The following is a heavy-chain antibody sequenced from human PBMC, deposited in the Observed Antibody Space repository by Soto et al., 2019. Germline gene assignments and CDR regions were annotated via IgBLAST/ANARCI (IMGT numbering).Heavy chain of an antibody. CDR1: GFTFSGYW. V-gene: IGHV3-7*03. CDR2: IRQGGNEK. D-gene: IGHD6-6*01. CDR3: ARGDDISSSCGVDY. Sequence: GGSLRLFCAASGFTFSGYWMTWVRQAPGKGLEWVANIRQGGNEKYYVDSVKGRFTISRDDAKNSLYLQINSLRAEDTAVYYYARGDDISSSCGVDYWGQGTLVTVSS. J-gene: IGHJ4*02.